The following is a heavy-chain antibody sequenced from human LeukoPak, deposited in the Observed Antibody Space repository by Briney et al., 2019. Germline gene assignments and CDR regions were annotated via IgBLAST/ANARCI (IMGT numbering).Heavy chain of an antibody. J-gene: IGHJ4*02. V-gene: IGHV3-30*03. Sequence: GGSLRLSCAASGFTFSSYGMHWVRQAPGKGLEWVAVISYDGSNKYYADSVKGQFTISRDNSKNTLYLQMNSLRAEDTAVYYCARDTYFETSGYYYSDHWGQGTLVTVSS. D-gene: IGHD3-22*01. CDR1: GFTFSSYG. CDR3: ARDTYFETSGYYYSDH. CDR2: ISYDGSNK.